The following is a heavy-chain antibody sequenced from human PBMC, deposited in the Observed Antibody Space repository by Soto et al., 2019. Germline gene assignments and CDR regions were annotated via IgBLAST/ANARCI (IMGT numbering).Heavy chain of an antibody. CDR2: INHSGST. CDR1: GGSFSGYY. D-gene: IGHD3-22*01. CDR3: ARVLQGRGIYYDSSGYKGRNYGMDV. Sequence: SETLSLTCAVYGGSFSGYYWSWIRQPPGKGLEWIGEINHSGSTNYNPSLKSRVTISVDTSKNQFSLKLSSVTAADTAVYYCARVLQGRGIYYDSSGYKGRNYGMDVWGQGTTVTVSS. V-gene: IGHV4-34*01. J-gene: IGHJ6*02.